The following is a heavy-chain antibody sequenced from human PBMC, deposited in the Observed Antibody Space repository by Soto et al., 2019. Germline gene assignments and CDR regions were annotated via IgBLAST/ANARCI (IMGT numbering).Heavy chain of an antibody. V-gene: IGHV4-39*01. CDR2: THYSGST. J-gene: IGHJ4*02. CDR1: GGSITSSHYF. CDR3: ARLTTYFWKPGAYTGYDFFDY. Sequence: PAETLSLTCTVSGGSITSSHYFWGWIRQPPGKGLEWIGSTHYSGSTYSNASLKSRITISVDTSRSQFSLRLSSVTAADTAVYYCARLTTYFWKPGAYTGYDFFDYWGQGTPVTVSS. D-gene: IGHD5-12*01.